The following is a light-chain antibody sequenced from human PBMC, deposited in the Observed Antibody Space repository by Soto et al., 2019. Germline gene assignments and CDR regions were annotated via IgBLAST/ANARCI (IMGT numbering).Light chain of an antibody. J-gene: IGKJ1*01. Sequence: DIQMTQARSTLSGSVTDRVTITCRPSQTISSWLAWYQQKPGKAPKLLIYKASTLKSGVPSRISASGSGTEFTLTISRLQPDDFATDYCQDYNSYSEAFGQGPKVDI. CDR3: QDYNSYSEA. CDR2: KAS. CDR1: QTISSW. V-gene: IGKV1-5*03.